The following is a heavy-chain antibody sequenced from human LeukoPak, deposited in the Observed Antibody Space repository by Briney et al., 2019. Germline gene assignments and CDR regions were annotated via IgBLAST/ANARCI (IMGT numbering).Heavy chain of an antibody. CDR2: ISISGSTI. J-gene: IGHJ4*02. V-gene: IGHV3-11*01. D-gene: IGHD6-19*01. CDR3: AGDHQVAGFDY. Sequence: GGSLRLSCAASGFTFSDYYMSWIRQAPGKGLEWVSYISISGSTIYYADSVKGRFTISTANAKNSLYLQMNSLRAEDTAVYYCAGDHQVAGFDYWGQGTLVTVSS. CDR1: GFTFSDYY.